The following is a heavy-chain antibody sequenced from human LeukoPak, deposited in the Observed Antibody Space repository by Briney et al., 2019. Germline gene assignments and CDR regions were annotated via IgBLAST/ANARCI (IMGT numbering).Heavy chain of an antibody. CDR1: GFTFSSYG. CDR3: ARDLNYEGPDV. J-gene: IGHJ6*02. V-gene: IGHV3-30*03. CDR2: ISYDGSNK. Sequence: GGSLRLSCAASGFTFSSYGMHWVRQAPGKGLEWVAVISYDGSNKYYADSVKGRFTISRDNSKNTLYLQMNSLRAEDTAVYYCARDLNYEGPDVWGQGTTVTVSS. D-gene: IGHD3-22*01.